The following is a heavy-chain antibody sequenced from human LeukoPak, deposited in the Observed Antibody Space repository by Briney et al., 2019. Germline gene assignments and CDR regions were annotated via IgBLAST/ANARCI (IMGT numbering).Heavy chain of an antibody. Sequence: SETLSLTCTVSGGSISSSSYYWGWIRQPPGKGLEWIGSIYYSGSTNYNPSLKSRVTISVDTSKNQFSLKLSSVTAADTAVYYCARGRAAIRYWGQGTLVTVSS. J-gene: IGHJ4*02. CDR2: IYYSGST. CDR1: GGSISSSSYY. CDR3: ARGRAAIRY. V-gene: IGHV4-39*07. D-gene: IGHD2-2*01.